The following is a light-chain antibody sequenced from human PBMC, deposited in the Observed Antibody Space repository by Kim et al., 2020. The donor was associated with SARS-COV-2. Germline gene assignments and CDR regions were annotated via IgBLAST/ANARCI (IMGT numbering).Light chain of an antibody. J-gene: IGLJ2*01. CDR2: NDH. CDR1: TSNIGRNT. CDR3: AAWDDSLSGLV. Sequence: GQGVTVSCSGSTSNIGRNTVHWYQQVTGQAPKLLMYNDHQRSSGVPDRFSGSKSGTSASLANSGLQSEDEADYYCAAWDDSLSGLVFGGGTKLAVL. V-gene: IGLV1-44*01.